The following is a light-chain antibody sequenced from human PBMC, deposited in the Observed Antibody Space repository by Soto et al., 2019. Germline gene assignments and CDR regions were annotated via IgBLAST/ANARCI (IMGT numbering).Light chain of an antibody. J-gene: IGLJ1*01. Sequence: QSVLTQPASVSGSPGQPITISCTGSVSDVGNFGPVSWYQQHPGQVPKLIIYEGNRRPSGVSSRFSGSKSGNTASLTISGLQAEDEADYYCSSYTSSSTLVFGTGTKVTVL. V-gene: IGLV2-14*02. CDR1: VSDVGNFGP. CDR3: SSYTSSSTLV. CDR2: EGN.